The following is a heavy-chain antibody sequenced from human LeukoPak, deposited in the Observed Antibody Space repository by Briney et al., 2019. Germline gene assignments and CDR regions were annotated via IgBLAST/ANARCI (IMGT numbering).Heavy chain of an antibody. Sequence: GASVKVSCKASGGTFSSYAISWVRQAPGQGLEGMGGIIPIFGTANYAQNFQGRVTITADESTSTAYMELSSLRSDDAAVYYCARASRDATRSREYYYYYYMDVWGKGTTVTVSS. CDR2: IIPIFGTA. V-gene: IGHV1-69*13. D-gene: IGHD2-15*01. J-gene: IGHJ6*03. CDR3: ARASRDATRSREYYYYYYMDV. CDR1: GGTFSSYA.